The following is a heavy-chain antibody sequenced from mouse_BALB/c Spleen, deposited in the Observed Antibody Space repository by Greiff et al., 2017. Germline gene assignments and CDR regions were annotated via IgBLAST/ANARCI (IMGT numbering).Heavy chain of an antibody. J-gene: IGHJ4*01. Sequence: EVKLVESGGGLVQPGGSRKLSCAASGFTFSSFGMHWVRQAPEKGLEWVAYISSGSSTIYYADTVKGRFTISRDNPKNTLFLQMTSLRSEDTAMYYCAYYGNYGAMDYWGQGTSVTVSS. D-gene: IGHD2-1*01. CDR3: AYYGNYGAMDY. CDR1: GFTFSSFG. CDR2: ISSGSSTI. V-gene: IGHV5-17*02.